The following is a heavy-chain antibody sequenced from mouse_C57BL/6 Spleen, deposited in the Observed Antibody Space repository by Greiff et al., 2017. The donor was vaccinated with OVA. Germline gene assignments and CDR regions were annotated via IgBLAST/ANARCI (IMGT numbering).Heavy chain of an antibody. Sequence: VQLQQSGAELARPGASVKLSCKASGYTFTSYGISWVKQRTGQGLEWIGEIYPRSGNTYYNEKFKGKATLTADKSSSTAYMELRSLTSEDSAVYFCARNYEDAMDYWGQGTSVTVSS. D-gene: IGHD2-4*01. CDR2: IYPRSGNT. V-gene: IGHV1-81*01. CDR3: ARNYEDAMDY. J-gene: IGHJ4*01. CDR1: GYTFTSYG.